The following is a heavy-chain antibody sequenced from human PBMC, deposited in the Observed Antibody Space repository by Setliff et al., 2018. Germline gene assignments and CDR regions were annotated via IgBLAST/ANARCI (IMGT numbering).Heavy chain of an antibody. CDR1: GGSFSGYY. CDR3: ARVKWAAAGTGRGYFGY. J-gene: IGHJ4*02. CDR2: INHSGST. Sequence: SETLSLTCAVYGGSFSGYYWSWIRQPPGKGLEWIGEINHSGSTNYNPSLKSRVTISVDTSKNQFSLKLSSVTAADTAVYYCARVKWAAAGTGRGYFGYWGQGTLVTVSS. V-gene: IGHV4-34*01. D-gene: IGHD6-13*01.